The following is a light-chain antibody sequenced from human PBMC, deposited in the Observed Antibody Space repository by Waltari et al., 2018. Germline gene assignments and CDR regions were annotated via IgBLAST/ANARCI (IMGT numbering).Light chain of an antibody. J-gene: IGKJ4*01. CDR2: GAS. Sequence: ELVMTQSPATLSVSPGDRAPLSCRASQSVSSNLAWYQQKPGQAPRLLIYGASTRATGIPARFSGSGSGTEFTLTISSLQSEDFAVYYCQQYNNWPPTFGGGTKVEIK. CDR3: QQYNNWPPT. V-gene: IGKV3-15*01. CDR1: QSVSSN.